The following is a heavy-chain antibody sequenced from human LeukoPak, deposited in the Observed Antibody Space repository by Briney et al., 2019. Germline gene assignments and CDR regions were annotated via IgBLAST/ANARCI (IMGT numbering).Heavy chain of an antibody. CDR3: ARRGLDSSGYYPFDY. V-gene: IGHV1-46*01. Sequence: ASVKVSCKASGYTFTSYYMHWVRQAPGQGLEWMGIINPSGGSTSYAQKFQGRVTMTRDTSTSTVYMELSSLRSKDTAVYYCARRGLDSSGYYPFDYWGQGTLVTVSS. CDR2: INPSGGST. D-gene: IGHD3-22*01. J-gene: IGHJ4*02. CDR1: GYTFTSYY.